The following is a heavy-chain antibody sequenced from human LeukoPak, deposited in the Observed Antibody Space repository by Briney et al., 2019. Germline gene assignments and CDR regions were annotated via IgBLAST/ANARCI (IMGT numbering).Heavy chain of an antibody. D-gene: IGHD2-21*01. V-gene: IGHV4-31*03. CDR1: GGSISSGGYY. CDR3: ARDLGVRGMDV. CDR2: LYYTGTT. J-gene: IGHJ6*02. Sequence: TSETLSLTCTVSGGSISSGGYYWSWIRQHPGKGLEWIGYLYYTGTTYYNPSLKSRIIISVDTSKTQFSLRLSSVSAADTAIYYCARDLGVRGMDVWGQGTTVTVPS.